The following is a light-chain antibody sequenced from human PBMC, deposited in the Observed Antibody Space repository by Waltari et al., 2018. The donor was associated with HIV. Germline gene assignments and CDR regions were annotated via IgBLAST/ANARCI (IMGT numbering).Light chain of an antibody. J-gene: IGLJ2*01. CDR1: TTNIGSSN. CDR3: STWDERLNGVV. V-gene: IGLV1-44*01. Sequence: QSVLTQPPSASGAPGQRVTLYCSGSTTNIGSSNVNWYQQFSRAAPKLLIYADAQRPSGVPDRFSGSKSGTSASLVISGFSEDEADYYCSTWDERLNGVVFGGGTRLTVV. CDR2: ADA.